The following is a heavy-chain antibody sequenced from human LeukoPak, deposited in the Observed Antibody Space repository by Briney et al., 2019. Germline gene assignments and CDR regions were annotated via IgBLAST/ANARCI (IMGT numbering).Heavy chain of an antibody. V-gene: IGHV3-30*04. CDR3: ARDRRYYDSSGTVYYDGMDV. D-gene: IGHD3-22*01. CDR2: ISYDGSNK. Sequence: PGGSLRLSCAASGFTFSSYAMHWVRQAPGKGLEWVAVISYDGSNKYYADSVKGRFTISRDNSKNTLYLQMNSLRAEDTAVYYCARDRRYYDSSGTVYYDGMDVWGQGTMVTVSS. CDR1: GFTFSSYA. J-gene: IGHJ6*02.